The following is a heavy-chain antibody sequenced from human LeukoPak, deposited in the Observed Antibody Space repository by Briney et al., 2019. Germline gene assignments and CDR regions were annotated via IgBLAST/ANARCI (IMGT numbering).Heavy chain of an antibody. Sequence: GGSLRLSCAASGFTFSSYGMHWVRQAPGKGLEWVAVISYDGSNKYYADSVKGRFTISRDNSKNTLYLQMNSLRAEDTAVYYCAKDPAPLRGYSGYDPTYYYYGMDVWGQGTTVTVSS. D-gene: IGHD5-12*01. CDR2: ISYDGSNK. CDR3: AKDPAPLRGYSGYDPTYYYYGMDV. CDR1: GFTFSSYG. J-gene: IGHJ6*02. V-gene: IGHV3-30*18.